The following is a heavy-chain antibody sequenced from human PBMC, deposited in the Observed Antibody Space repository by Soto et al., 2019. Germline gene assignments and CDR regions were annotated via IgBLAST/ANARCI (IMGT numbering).Heavy chain of an antibody. Sequence: QVQVVQSGAEVKKPGSSVKVSCKASGGTFSTYAVIWVRQAPGQGLEWMGGLIPLFGSTNYAQKFQGRVSITADESPSTAYMELSSLRFEDTAMYYCARALYDSSTYEDYWGQGTLVTVTS. V-gene: IGHV1-69*12. CDR2: LIPLFGST. D-gene: IGHD3-22*01. CDR1: GGTFSTYA. J-gene: IGHJ4*02. CDR3: ARALYDSSTYEDY.